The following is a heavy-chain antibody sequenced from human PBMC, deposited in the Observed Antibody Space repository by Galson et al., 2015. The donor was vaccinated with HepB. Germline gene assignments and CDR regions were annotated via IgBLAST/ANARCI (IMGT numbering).Heavy chain of an antibody. CDR2: ISSSSSYI. Sequence: SLRLSCAASGFTFSSYSMNWVRQAPGKGLEWVSSISSSSSYIYYADSVKGRFTISRDNAKNSLYLQMNSLRAEDTAVYYCARDAGGWELLPDYWGQGTLVTVSS. CDR3: ARDAGGWELLPDY. J-gene: IGHJ4*02. V-gene: IGHV3-21*01. D-gene: IGHD1-26*01. CDR1: GFTFSSYS.